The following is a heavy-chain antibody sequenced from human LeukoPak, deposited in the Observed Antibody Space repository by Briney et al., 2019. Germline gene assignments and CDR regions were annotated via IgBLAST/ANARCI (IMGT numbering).Heavy chain of an antibody. D-gene: IGHD5-18*01. V-gene: IGHV3-23*01. CDR3: AREQGYSYGFDY. J-gene: IGHJ4*02. CDR2: MSGSGGST. CDR1: GGSFSGYY. Sequence: PSETLSLTCAVYGGSFSGYYWSWVRQAPGKGLEWVSVMSGSGGSTYYADSVKGRFTISRDNSKNTLYLQMNSLRAEDTAVYYCAREQGYSYGFDYWGQGTLVTVSS.